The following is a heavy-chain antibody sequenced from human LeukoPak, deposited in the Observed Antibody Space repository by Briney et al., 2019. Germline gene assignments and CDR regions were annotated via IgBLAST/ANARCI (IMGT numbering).Heavy chain of an antibody. D-gene: IGHD3-10*01. CDR2: INPNSGGT. V-gene: IGHV1-2*02. CDR3: ARAEGPTMVRGVIASTFDP. Sequence: ASVKVSCKASGYTFTGYYMHWVRQAPGQGLEWMGWINPNSGGTNYAQKFQGRVTMTRDTSISTAYMELSRLRSDDTAVYYCARAEGPTMVRGVIASTFDPWGQGTLVTVSS. CDR1: GYTFTGYY. J-gene: IGHJ5*02.